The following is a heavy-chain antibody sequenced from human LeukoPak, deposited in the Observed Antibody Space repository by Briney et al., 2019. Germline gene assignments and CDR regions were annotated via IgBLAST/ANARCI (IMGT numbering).Heavy chain of an antibody. CDR1: GFTFSTYW. CDR2: IKQEGSEI. J-gene: IGHJ4*02. V-gene: IGHV3-7*05. Sequence: GGSLRLSCATSGFTFSTYWMNWVRQAPGKGLEWVANIKQEGSEIYYVDSVKGRFTISRDNAKDSLYLQMNSLRAEDTAMYYCARGLSGYIDYWGQGTLVTVSS. CDR3: ARGLSGYIDY.